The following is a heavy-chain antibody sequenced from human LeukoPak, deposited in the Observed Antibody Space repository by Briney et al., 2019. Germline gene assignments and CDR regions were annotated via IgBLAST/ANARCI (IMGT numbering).Heavy chain of an antibody. D-gene: IGHD3-3*01. V-gene: IGHV4-30-4*08. J-gene: IGHJ5*02. Sequence: SETLSLTCTVSGGSISSGDYYWSWIRQPPGKGLEWIGYIYYSGSTYYNPSLKSRVTISVDTSKNQFSLKLSSVTAADTAVYYCASSTIFGVVANWFDPWGQGTLVTVSS. CDR3: ASSTIFGVVANWFDP. CDR1: GGSISSGDYY. CDR2: IYYSGST.